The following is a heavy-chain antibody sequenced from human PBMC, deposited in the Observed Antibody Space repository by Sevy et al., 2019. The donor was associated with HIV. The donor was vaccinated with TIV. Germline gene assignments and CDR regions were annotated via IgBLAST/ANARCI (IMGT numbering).Heavy chain of an antibody. Sequence: GGSLRLSCAASGFTFSSYGMHWVRLAPGKGLEWVAFVRYDGSNKHYADSVKGRFTISRDNSKNTLYLQMNSLRAEDTAVYYCATSRYCSGASCYGADYYYGMDVWGQGTTVTVSS. CDR2: VRYDGSNK. CDR3: ATSRYCSGASCYGADYYYGMDV. CDR1: GFTFSSYG. J-gene: IGHJ6*02. D-gene: IGHD2-15*01. V-gene: IGHV3-30*02.